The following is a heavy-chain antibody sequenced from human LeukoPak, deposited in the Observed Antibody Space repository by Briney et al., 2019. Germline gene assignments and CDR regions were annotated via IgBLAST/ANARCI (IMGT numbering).Heavy chain of an antibody. CDR3: AREYGSGSYYFGYYYGMDV. J-gene: IGHJ6*02. Sequence: ASVKVSCKASGYTFTSYGISWVRQAPGQGLEWMGWISAYNGNTNYAQKLQGRVTMTTDTSTSTAYMELRSLRSDDTAVYYCAREYGSGSYYFGYYYGMDVWGQGTTVTVSS. D-gene: IGHD3-10*01. V-gene: IGHV1-18*01. CDR1: GYTFTSYG. CDR2: ISAYNGNT.